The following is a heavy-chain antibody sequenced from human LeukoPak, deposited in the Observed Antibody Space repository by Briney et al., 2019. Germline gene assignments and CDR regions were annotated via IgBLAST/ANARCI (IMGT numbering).Heavy chain of an antibody. CDR2: IYPGDSDT. Sequence: GESLKISCKGSGYSFPSYWIGWVRQMPGKGLEWMGIIYPGDSDTRYSPSFQGQVTISADKSISTAYLQWSSLKASDTAMYYCARHYSSSSGDSHYMDVWGKGTTVTVSS. CDR1: GYSFPSYW. J-gene: IGHJ6*03. D-gene: IGHD6-6*01. V-gene: IGHV5-51*01. CDR3: ARHYSSSSGDSHYMDV.